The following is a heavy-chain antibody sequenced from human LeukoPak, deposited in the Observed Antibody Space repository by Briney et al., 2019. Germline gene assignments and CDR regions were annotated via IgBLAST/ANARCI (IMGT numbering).Heavy chain of an antibody. CDR1: GGSFSGYY. D-gene: IGHD5-18*01. V-gene: IGHV4-34*01. CDR2: INHSGST. Sequence: PSETLSLTCAVYGGSFSGYYWSWIRQPPGKGLEWIGEINHSGSTNYNPSLKSRVTISVDTSKNQFSLKLSSVTAADTAVYYCARSPQLWTRYYYYYYMDVWGKGTTVTISS. CDR3: ARSPQLWTRYYYYYYMDV. J-gene: IGHJ6*03.